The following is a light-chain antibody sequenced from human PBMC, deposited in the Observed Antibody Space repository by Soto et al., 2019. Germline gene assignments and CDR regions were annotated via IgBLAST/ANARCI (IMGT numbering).Light chain of an antibody. Sequence: EIMMTQSPATLSVSPGERATLSCRASQSVSSNLAWYQQKPGQAPRLLIYGASTRATGIPARFTGSGSGTEFTLTISSLQSEDFAVYYCQQRSNWPVTFGLGTKVEV. V-gene: IGKV3-15*01. CDR1: QSVSSN. J-gene: IGKJ1*01. CDR2: GAS. CDR3: QQRSNWPVT.